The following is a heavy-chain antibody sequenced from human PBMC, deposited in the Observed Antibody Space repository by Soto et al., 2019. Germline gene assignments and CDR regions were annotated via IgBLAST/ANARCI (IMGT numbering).Heavy chain of an antibody. J-gene: IGHJ4*02. CDR1: RFTFSDHG. V-gene: IGHV3-30*18. CDR2: ISHGATRK. D-gene: IGHD3-16*01. CDR3: AKDWVGGSNRYQLDY. Sequence: PGGSLRLSCAASRFTFSDHGMHWVRQATGKGLEWVAGISHGATRKSYSDSVKGRFIISRDNSKKMLYLQLNSLRREDTAVYYCAKDWVGGSNRYQLDYGGRGTLVTVSS.